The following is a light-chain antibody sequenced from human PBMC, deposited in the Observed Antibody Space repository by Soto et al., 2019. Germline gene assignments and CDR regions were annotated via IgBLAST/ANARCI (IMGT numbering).Light chain of an antibody. J-gene: IGKJ4*01. Sequence: DIVMTQSPDSLAVSLGERATINCKSSQTVLYSSNNKNYLAWYQQKPGQPPKLLIYWASTRKSGVPDRFSGGGSGTDFTLTISSLQAEDVAVYYCQQYYSSPPLTFGGGTKVEIK. CDR1: QTVLYSSNNKNY. CDR2: WAS. V-gene: IGKV4-1*01. CDR3: QQYYSSPPLT.